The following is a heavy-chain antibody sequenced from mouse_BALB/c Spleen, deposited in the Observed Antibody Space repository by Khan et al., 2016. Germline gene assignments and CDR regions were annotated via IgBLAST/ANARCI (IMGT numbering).Heavy chain of an antibody. V-gene: IGHV14-3*02. CDR1: GFNIKDTY. CDR3: ASTPNGDYGALNY. Sequence: VRLQQSGAELVKPGASVKLSCTASGFNIKDTYMHWVKQRPEQGLEWIGRIDPANDNTKYDSKFQGKATITADTSSNTAYLPLSSLSSEDTAVYYCASTPNGDYGALNYWGQGTTVAIS. CDR2: IDPANDNT. J-gene: IGHJ4*01. D-gene: IGHD2-13*01.